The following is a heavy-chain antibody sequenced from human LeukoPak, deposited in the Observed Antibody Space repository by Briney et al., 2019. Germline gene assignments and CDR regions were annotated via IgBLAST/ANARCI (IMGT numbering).Heavy chain of an antibody. CDR1: GFTFSSYG. CDR3: AKDIAAAQNNWFDP. J-gene: IGHJ5*02. V-gene: IGHV3-30*02. D-gene: IGHD6-13*01. CDR2: IRYDGSNK. Sequence: PGGSLRLSCAASGFTFSSYGMHWVRQAPGKGLEWVAFIRYDGSNKYYADSVKGRFTISGDNSKNTLYLQMNSLRAEDTAVYYCAKDIAAAQNNWFDPWGQGTLVTVSS.